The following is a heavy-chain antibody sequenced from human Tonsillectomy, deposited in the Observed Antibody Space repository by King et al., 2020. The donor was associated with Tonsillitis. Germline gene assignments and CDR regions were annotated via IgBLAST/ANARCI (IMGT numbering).Heavy chain of an antibody. CDR3: ARDVAAAGFLWD. Sequence: VQLVESGGGLVQPGGSLRLSCAASGVTISFYYMMWVPQAPGKGLEWVSVIYTGGSTYYADFVKGRFTIYRDNSKNTLSLQMKSLRAEDTAVYYCARDVAAAGFLWDWGQGALVTVSS. CDR2: IYTGGST. D-gene: IGHD6-13*01. CDR1: GVTISFYY. V-gene: IGHV3-53*01. J-gene: IGHJ4*02.